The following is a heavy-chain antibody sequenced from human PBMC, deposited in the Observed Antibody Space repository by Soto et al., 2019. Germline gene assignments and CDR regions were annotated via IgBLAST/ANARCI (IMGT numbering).Heavy chain of an antibody. CDR3: ARGAGTSWFFL. CDR2: INSGSSVI. D-gene: IGHD6-13*01. Sequence: EVQLVESGGGLVQPGGSLRLSCVVSGFNFRSESMTWVRQAPGKGPEWVSYINSGSSVIRYADSVKGRFTVFRDNDRDSLYLQMNGLRAEDSAVYYCARGAGTSWFFLWGQGTLVTVSS. J-gene: IGHJ5*02. CDR1: GFNFRSES. V-gene: IGHV3-48*01.